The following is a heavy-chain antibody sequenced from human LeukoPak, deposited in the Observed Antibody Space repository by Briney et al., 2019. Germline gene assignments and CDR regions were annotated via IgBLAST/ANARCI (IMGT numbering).Heavy chain of an antibody. J-gene: IGHJ5*02. Sequence: NPSETLSLTCTVSGGTISSSSYYWGWIRQPPGKGLEWIGSIYYSGSTYYNPSLKSRVTISVDTSKNQFSLKLSSVTAADTAVYYCARNPAGMVRGVISWGQGTLVTVSS. CDR3: ARNPAGMVRGVIS. V-gene: IGHV4-39*01. D-gene: IGHD3-10*01. CDR1: GGTISSSSYY. CDR2: IYYSGST.